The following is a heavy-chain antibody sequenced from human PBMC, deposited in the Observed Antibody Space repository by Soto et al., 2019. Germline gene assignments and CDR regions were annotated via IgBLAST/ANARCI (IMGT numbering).Heavy chain of an antibody. Sequence: GGSLRLSCVGFGFTFSTYDMHWVRQNVGKGLEWVSSIGTDDDTYYLDSVRGRFTISREDVKNSLYLRMDSLRAGDTAVYYCARAYYDNSGYPLGGMDVWGQGTMVTVSS. V-gene: IGHV3-13*01. CDR3: ARAYYDNSGYPLGGMDV. CDR2: IGTDDDT. J-gene: IGHJ6*02. CDR1: GFTFSTYD. D-gene: IGHD3-22*01.